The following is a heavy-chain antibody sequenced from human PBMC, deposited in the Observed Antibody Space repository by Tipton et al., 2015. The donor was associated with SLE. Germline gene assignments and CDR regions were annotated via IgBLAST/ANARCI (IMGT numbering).Heavy chain of an antibody. Sequence: TLSLTCAVYGGSFSGYYWSWIRQPPGKGLEWIGEINHSGSTNYNPSLKSRVTISVDTSKNQFSLKLSSVTAADTAVYYCARNGVGRYGFYYMDVWGKGTTVTVSS. CDR3: ARNGVGRYGFYYMDV. CDR2: INHSGST. V-gene: IGHV4-34*01. D-gene: IGHD1-26*01. CDR1: GGSFSGYY. J-gene: IGHJ6*03.